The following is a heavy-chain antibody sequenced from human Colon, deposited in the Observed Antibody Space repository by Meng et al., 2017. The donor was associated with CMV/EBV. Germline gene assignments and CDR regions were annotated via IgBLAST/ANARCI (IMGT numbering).Heavy chain of an antibody. CDR1: GFTFSNYG. Sequence: GESLKISCAASGFTFSNYGINWVRQAPGKGPEWVAFISSSSSTIFYADSVQGRFTISRENAKNSLFLQMDSLRDEDTAVYYCARTNGTTPYYYSGLDVWGQGTTVTVSS. D-gene: IGHD1-14*01. CDR2: ISSSSSTI. CDR3: ARTNGTTPYYYSGLDV. V-gene: IGHV3-48*02. J-gene: IGHJ6*02.